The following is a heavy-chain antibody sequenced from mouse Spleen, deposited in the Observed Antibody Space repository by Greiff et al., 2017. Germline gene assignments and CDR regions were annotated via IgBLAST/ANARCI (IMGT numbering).Heavy chain of an antibody. Sequence: EVKLVESGPGLVKPSQSLSLTCTVTGYSITSDYAWNWIRQFPGNKLEWMGYISYSGSTSYNPSLKSRIPITRDTSKNQFFLQLNSVTTEDTAKYYCARGTAGFAYWGQGTLVTVSA. CDR1: GYSITSDYA. J-gene: IGHJ3*01. CDR2: ISYSGST. V-gene: IGHV3-2*02. D-gene: IGHD3-3*01. CDR3: ARGTAGFAY.